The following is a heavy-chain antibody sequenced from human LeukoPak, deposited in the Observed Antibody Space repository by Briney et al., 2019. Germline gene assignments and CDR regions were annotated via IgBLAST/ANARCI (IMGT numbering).Heavy chain of an antibody. CDR3: ARRGDSSGWTPDY. V-gene: IGHV5-51*01. CDR2: IYPGDSDT. J-gene: IGHJ4*02. D-gene: IGHD6-19*01. Sequence: GESLKISRKGSGYSFTSYWIGWVPQMPGKGLEWMGIIYPGDSDTRYSPSFQGQVTISADKSISTAYLQWSSLKASDTAMYYCARRGDSSGWTPDYWGQGTLVTVSS. CDR1: GYSFTSYW.